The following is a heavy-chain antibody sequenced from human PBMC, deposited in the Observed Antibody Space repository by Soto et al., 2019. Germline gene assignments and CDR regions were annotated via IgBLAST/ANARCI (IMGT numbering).Heavy chain of an antibody. CDR3: ARHRAGVVINYYYYMDV. D-gene: IGHD3-3*01. CDR2: IYYSGST. J-gene: IGHJ6*03. Sequence: PSETLSLTCTVSGGSISSSSYYWGWIRQPPGKGLEWIGSIYYSGSTYYNPSLKSRVTISVDTSKNQFSLRLSSVTAADTAVYYCARHRAGVVINYYYYMDVWGKGTTVTVSS. CDR1: GGSISSSSYY. V-gene: IGHV4-39*01.